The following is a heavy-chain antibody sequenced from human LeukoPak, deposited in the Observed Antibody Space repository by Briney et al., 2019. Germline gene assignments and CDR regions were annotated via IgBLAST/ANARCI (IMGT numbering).Heavy chain of an antibody. J-gene: IGHJ4*02. CDR3: ARRHEKYSGDSCYHYNFDS. Sequence: GESLKISCKGSGYSFTNYWIGWVRQMPGKGLEGMGIIYPGDSYTRYSPSFQGQVTISADKSNGTAFLHWSSLKASKTAMYYSARRHEKYSGDSCYHYNFDSWGQGTLVTVSS. V-gene: IGHV5-51*01. CDR2: IYPGDSYT. D-gene: IGHD2-15*01. CDR1: GYSFTNYW.